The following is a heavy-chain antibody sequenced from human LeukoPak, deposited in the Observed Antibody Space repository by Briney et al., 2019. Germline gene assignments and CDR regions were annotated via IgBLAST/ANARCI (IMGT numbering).Heavy chain of an antibody. V-gene: IGHV4-38-2*01. CDR2: IYHSGST. CDR1: GYSISSGYY. J-gene: IGHJ4*02. D-gene: IGHD6-13*01. CDR3: ARVIIAAAGIPFDY. Sequence: SETLSLTCAVSGYSISSGYYWGWIRQPPGKGLEWIGSIYHSGSTYYNPSLKSRVAISVDTSKNQFSLKLSSVTAADTAVYYCARVIIAAAGIPFDYWGQGTLVTVSP.